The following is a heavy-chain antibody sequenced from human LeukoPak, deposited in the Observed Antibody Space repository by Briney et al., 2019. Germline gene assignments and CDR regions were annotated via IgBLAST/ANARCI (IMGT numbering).Heavy chain of an antibody. CDR1: GFTVSSNY. D-gene: IGHD3-16*01. CDR3: ARDWGPESGLDI. J-gene: IGHJ3*02. Sequence: GGSLRLSCAASGFTVSSNYMSWVRQAPGKGLEWVSVIYSGGSTYYADSVKGRFTISRDNSKNTLYLQMNSLRAEDTAVYYCARDWGPESGLDIWGQGTMVTVSS. V-gene: IGHV3-53*01. CDR2: IYSGGST.